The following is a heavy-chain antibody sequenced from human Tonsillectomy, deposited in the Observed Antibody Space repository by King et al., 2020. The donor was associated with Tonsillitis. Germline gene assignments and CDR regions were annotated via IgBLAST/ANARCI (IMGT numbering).Heavy chain of an antibody. CDR1: GFTFSSYA. V-gene: IGHV3-23*04. CDR3: AKDHEDVPSTMAGN. D-gene: IGHD3-10*01. J-gene: IGHJ4*02. CDR2: ISASRGST. Sequence: VQLVESGGGLVQPGGSLRLSCTASGFTFSSYAMTWVRQAPGKGLEWVSAISASRGSTYYADSVKGRFTIPRDNSKSTLFLQMDTLRAEDTAIYYCAKDHEDVPSTMAGNWGQGTLVTVSS.